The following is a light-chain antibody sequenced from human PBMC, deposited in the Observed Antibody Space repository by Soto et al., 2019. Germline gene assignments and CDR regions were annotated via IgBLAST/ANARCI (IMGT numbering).Light chain of an antibody. V-gene: IGKV2-28*01. CDR3: MQALQAPFT. CDR1: QSLLHSNGYKY. CDR2: LGS. Sequence: DLVMTQSPLSVPVTPGEPASISCRSSQSLLHSNGYKYLDWYLQKPGQSPQLLIYLGSNRASGVPDRFSGSGSGTDFTLKISRVEAEDVGVYYCMQALQAPFTFGGGTKVEIK. J-gene: IGKJ4*01.